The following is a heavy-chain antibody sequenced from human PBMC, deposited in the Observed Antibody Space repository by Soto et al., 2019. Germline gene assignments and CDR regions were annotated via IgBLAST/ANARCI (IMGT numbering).Heavy chain of an antibody. D-gene: IGHD3-10*01. CDR1: GGTFSSYA. V-gene: IGHV1-69*01. CDR2: IIPLFHTT. Sequence: QVQLVQSGAEVKKPGSSVKVSCKASGGTFSSYAISWVRQAPGQGLEWMGGIIPLFHTTNYAQKFQGRVTITADESTSTAYMEVSSLRSEDTAVYYCATDRGARPYYYYAMDVWGQGTTVTVSS. J-gene: IGHJ6*02. CDR3: ATDRGARPYYYYAMDV.